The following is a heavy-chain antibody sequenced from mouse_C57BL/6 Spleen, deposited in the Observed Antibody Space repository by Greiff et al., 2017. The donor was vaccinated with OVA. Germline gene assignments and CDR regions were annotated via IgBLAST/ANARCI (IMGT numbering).Heavy chain of an antibody. J-gene: IGHJ2*01. CDR3: TYSNYGYFDY. D-gene: IGHD2-5*01. V-gene: IGHV1-15*01. CDR1: GYTFTDYE. CDR2: IDPETGGT. Sequence: VQGVESGAELVRPGASVTLSCKASGYTFTDYEMHWVKQTPVHGLEWIGAIDPETGGTAYNQKFKGKAILTADKSSSTAYMELRSLTSEDSAVYYCTYSNYGYFDYWGQGTTLTVSS.